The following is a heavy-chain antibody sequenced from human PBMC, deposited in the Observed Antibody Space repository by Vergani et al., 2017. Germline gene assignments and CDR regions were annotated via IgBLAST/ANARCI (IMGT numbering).Heavy chain of an antibody. CDR2: ISASGAPT. J-gene: IGHJ1*01. Sequence: EVQLLESGGDLVQPGGSLRLSCTASGFIFSTYAMSWVRQAPGKGLEWVSGISASGAPTYYADSVKGRVTISRDNSKNTLYRQMNSLKTEDTAVYYCTTDLGYYDSSGYYYVNWAEYFQHWGQGTLVTVSS. CDR3: TTDLGYYDSSGYYYVNWAEYFQH. D-gene: IGHD3-22*01. CDR1: GFIFSTYA. V-gene: IGHV3-23*01.